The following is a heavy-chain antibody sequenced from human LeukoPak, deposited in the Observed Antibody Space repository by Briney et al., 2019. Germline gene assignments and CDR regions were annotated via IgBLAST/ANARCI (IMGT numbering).Heavy chain of an antibody. V-gene: IGHV1-18*01. D-gene: IGHD3-22*01. J-gene: IGHJ5*02. CDR1: GYTFTSYG. CDR2: ISAYNGNT. Sequence: ASVKVSCKASGYTFTSYGISWVRQAPGQGLERMGWISAYNGNTNYAQKLQGRVTMTTDTSTSTAYMELRSLRSDDTAVYYCARLPDYYDSSWFDPWGQGTLVTVSS. CDR3: ARLPDYYDSSWFDP.